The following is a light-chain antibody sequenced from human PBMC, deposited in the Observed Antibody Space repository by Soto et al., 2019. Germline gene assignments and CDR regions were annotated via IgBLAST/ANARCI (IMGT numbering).Light chain of an antibody. CDR2: DIF. V-gene: IGKV3-11*01. Sequence: TQSPATVPLSIGERATLSCMSSQSVGSDLAWYQQKPGQAPRLVIYDIFTRATGVPTRISGSGSGTDFTLTISSLEPEDFAVYYCQQRSNWPRTFGQGTKVDI. CDR1: QSVGSD. CDR3: QQRSNWPRT. J-gene: IGKJ1*01.